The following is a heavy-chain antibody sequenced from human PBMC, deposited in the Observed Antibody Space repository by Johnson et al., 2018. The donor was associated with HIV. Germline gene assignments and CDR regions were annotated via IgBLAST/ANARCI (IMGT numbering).Heavy chain of an antibody. CDR1: GFTVSSNY. CDR3: ARSGAASIAARGDAFDI. V-gene: IGHV3-66*01. J-gene: IGHJ3*02. Sequence: MQLVESGGGLVKPGGSLRLSCAASGFTVSSNYMSWVRQAPGKGLEWVSVIYSGGSTYYADSVKGRFTISRDNSKNTLYLQMNSLRAEDTAVYYCARSGAASIAARGDAFDIWGQGTMVTVSS. CDR2: IYSGGST. D-gene: IGHD6-6*01.